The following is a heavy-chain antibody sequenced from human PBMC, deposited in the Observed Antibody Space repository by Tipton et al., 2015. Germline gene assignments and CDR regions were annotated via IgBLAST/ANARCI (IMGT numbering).Heavy chain of an antibody. D-gene: IGHD3-16*01. CDR2: INYRGDT. J-gene: IGHJ6*02. V-gene: IGHV4-59*01. Sequence: TLSLTCTVSGGSITQYYRTWIRQTPGKGLEWIGYINYRGDTNYNPALKSRVTISADTSKNQFSLKLTSVTAADTAVYYCAREFVTSGGFGMDVWGQGTTVTVSS. CDR1: GGSITQYY. CDR3: AREFVTSGGFGMDV.